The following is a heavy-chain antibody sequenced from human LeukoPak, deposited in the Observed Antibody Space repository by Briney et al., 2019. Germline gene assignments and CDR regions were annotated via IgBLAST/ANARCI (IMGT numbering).Heavy chain of an antibody. CDR3: ARDFGGRIAAPSGRHWFDP. D-gene: IGHD6-6*01. CDR1: GGTFSSYT. J-gene: IGHJ5*02. CDR2: IIPILGIA. Sequence: ASVKVSCKASGGTFSSYTISWVRQAPGQGLEWMGRIIPILGIANYAQKFQGRVTITADKSTSTAYMELSSLRSEDTAVYYCARDFGGRIAAPSGRHWFDPWGQGTLVTVSS. V-gene: IGHV1-69*04.